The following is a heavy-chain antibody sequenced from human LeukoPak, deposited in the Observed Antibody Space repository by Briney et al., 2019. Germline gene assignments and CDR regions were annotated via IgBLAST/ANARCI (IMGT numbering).Heavy chain of an antibody. CDR1: GFTFSDYY. CDR3: AREPAAAGKNWFDP. V-gene: IGHV3-11*04. J-gene: IGHJ5*02. D-gene: IGHD6-25*01. CDR2: ISSSGSTI. Sequence: GGSLRLSCAASGFTFSDYYMSWIRQAPGKGLEWVSYISSSGSTIYYVDSVKGRFTISRDNAKNSLYLQMNSLRDEDTAVYYCAREPAAAGKNWFDPWGQGTLVTVSS.